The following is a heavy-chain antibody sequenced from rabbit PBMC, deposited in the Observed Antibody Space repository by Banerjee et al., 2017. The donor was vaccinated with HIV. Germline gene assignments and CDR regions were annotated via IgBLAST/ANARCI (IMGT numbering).Heavy chain of an antibody. J-gene: IGHJ4*01. D-gene: IGHD6-1*01. V-gene: IGHV1S45*01. CDR3: ARDWADSNGYSYAYDLNL. CDR2: IYAGSSGSA. CDR1: GFDFSSNA. Sequence: QEQLVESGGGLVTPEGSLTLTCTASGFDFSSNAICWVRQAPGKGLEWIGTIYAGSSGSAYYASWVNGRFTISKTSSTTVTLQMTSLTAADTATYFCARDWADSNGYSYAYDLNLWGQGTLVTVS.